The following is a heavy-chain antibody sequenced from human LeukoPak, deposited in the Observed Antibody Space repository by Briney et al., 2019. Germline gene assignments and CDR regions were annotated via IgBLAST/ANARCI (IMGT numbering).Heavy chain of an antibody. D-gene: IGHD3-10*01. CDR1: GGTFSSYA. V-gene: IGHV1-69*06. J-gene: IGHJ4*02. CDR3: ATEGKMVRALYTDF. CDR2: IIPIFGTA. Sequence: GASVKVSCKASGGTFSSYAISWVRQAPGQGLEWMGGIIPIFGTANYAQKFQGRVTMTADTSTDTAYMELSSLRSEDTAVYYCATEGKMVRALYTDFWGQGTLVTVSS.